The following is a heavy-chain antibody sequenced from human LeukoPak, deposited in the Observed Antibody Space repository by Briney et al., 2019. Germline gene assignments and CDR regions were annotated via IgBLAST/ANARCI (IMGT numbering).Heavy chain of an antibody. Sequence: ASVKVSCKASGYTFTGSYMHWVRQAPGQGLEWMGWINPNSGGTNYAQKFQGRVTMTRDTSISTAYMELSRLRSDDTAVYYCARDTYSSCWYNWFDPWGQGTLVTVSS. J-gene: IGHJ5*02. CDR1: GYTFTGSY. V-gene: IGHV1-2*02. CDR3: ARDTYSSCWYNWFDP. D-gene: IGHD6-13*01. CDR2: INPNSGGT.